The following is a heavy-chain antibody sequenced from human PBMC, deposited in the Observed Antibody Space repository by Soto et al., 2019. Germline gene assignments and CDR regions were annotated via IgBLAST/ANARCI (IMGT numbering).Heavy chain of an antibody. CDR2: IYYSGST. J-gene: IGHJ4*02. CDR3: ARDYGGNLLDY. V-gene: IGHV4-59*01. D-gene: IGHD4-17*01. Sequence: QVQLQESGPGLVKPSETLSLTCTVSGGSISSYYWSWIRQPPGKGLEWIGYIYYSGSTNYNPSLKSRVTISVDTSKNQSPLKLSSVTAADTAVYYCARDYGGNLLDYWGQGTLVTVSS. CDR1: GGSISSYY.